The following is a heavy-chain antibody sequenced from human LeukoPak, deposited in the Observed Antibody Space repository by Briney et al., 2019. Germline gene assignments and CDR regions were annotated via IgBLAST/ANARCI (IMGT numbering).Heavy chain of an antibody. CDR3: ARATYPAG. CDR1: GFTFSSYA. J-gene: IGHJ4*02. V-gene: IGHV3-30-3*01. CDR2: ISYDGSNK. D-gene: IGHD2-21*01. Sequence: GGSLRLSCAASGFTFSSYAMHWVRQAPGKGLEWVAVISYDGSNKYYADSVKGRFTISRDNAKNSLYLQMNSLRAEDTAVYYCARATYPAGWGQGTLVTVSS.